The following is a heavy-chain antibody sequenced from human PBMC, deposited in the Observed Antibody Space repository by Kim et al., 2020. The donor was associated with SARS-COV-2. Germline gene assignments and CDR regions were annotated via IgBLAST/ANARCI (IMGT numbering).Heavy chain of an antibody. CDR3: ARAYSNNCFDP. Sequence: TTSNPPLKSRVTISVDTSKNQFSLKLSSVTAADTAVYYCARAYSNNCFDPWGQGTLVTVSS. J-gene: IGHJ5*02. CDR2: T. V-gene: IGHV4-59*01. D-gene: IGHD4-4*01.